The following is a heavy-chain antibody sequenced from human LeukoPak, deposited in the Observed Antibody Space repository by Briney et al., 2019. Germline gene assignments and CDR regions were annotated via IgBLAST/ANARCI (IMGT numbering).Heavy chain of an antibody. CDR1: GGTFSSYG. CDR2: IIPIFGTA. D-gene: IGHD3-22*01. V-gene: IGHV1-69*13. Sequence: EASVKVSRKASGGTFSSYGISWVRQAPGQGLEWMGGIIPIFGTANYAQKFQGRVTIIADESTSTAYMELSSLRSEDTAVYYCARDLFRGYYYDARGAFDIWGQGTMVTASS. CDR3: ARDLFRGYYYDARGAFDI. J-gene: IGHJ3*02.